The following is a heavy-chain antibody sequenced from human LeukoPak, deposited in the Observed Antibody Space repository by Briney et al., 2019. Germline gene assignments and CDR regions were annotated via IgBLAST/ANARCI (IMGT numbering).Heavy chain of an antibody. Sequence: SETLSLTCAVYGGSFSGYYWSWIRQPPGKGLEWIGEINHSGSTNYNPSLKSRVTISVDTSKNQFSLKLSSVTAADTAVYYCARGGRRGYGSGSYYRVTPFDYWGQGTLVTVSS. D-gene: IGHD3-10*01. CDR2: INHSGST. CDR3: ARGGRRGYGSGSYYRVTPFDY. J-gene: IGHJ4*02. CDR1: GGSFSGYY. V-gene: IGHV4-34*01.